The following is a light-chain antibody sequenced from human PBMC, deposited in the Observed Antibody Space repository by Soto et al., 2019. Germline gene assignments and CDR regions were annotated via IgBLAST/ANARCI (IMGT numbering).Light chain of an antibody. J-gene: IGLJ3*02. CDR2: SNN. Sequence: QPVLTQPPSASGTPGQRVTISCSGSSSNIGSNTVNWYQQLPGTAPKLLIYSNNQRPSGVPDRFSGSRSGTSASLAISGLQSEDEGYYYCAAWDDSLNGRGVFGGGTKLTVL. CDR3: AAWDDSLNGRGV. V-gene: IGLV1-44*01. CDR1: SSNIGSNT.